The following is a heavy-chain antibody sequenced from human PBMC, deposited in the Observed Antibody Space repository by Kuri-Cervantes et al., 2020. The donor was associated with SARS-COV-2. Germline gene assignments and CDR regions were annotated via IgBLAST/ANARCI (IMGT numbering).Heavy chain of an antibody. CDR2: INPSGGST. J-gene: IGHJ4*02. V-gene: IGHV1-46*01. CDR1: GYTFTSYY. CDR3: ARGWAGSGSYYNPGDY. Sequence: ASVKVSCKASGYTFTSYYMHWVRQAPGQGLEWMGIINPSGGSTSYAQKFQGRVTITADESTSTAYMELSSLRSEDTAVYYCARGWAGSGSYYNPGDYWGQGTLVTVSS. D-gene: IGHD3-10*01.